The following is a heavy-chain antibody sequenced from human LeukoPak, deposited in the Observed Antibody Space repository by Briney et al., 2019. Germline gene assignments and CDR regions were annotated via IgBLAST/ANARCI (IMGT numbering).Heavy chain of an antibody. CDR3: TTDGFGFGELSLDY. CDR1: GFTFSNAW. Sequence: GGSLRLSCAASGFTFSNAWMNWVRQAPGKGLEWVGRIKSKTDDGTTDYAAPVKGRFTISRDDSKNTLYLQMNSLKTEDTAVYYCTTDGFGFGELSLDYWGQGTLVTVSS. D-gene: IGHD3-10*01. V-gene: IGHV3-15*07. CDR2: IKSKTDDGTT. J-gene: IGHJ4*02.